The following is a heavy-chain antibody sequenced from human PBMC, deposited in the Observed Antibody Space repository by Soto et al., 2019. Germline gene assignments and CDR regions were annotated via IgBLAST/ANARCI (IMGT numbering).Heavy chain of an antibody. CDR3: ARGYGRYFDWPLYYFDY. J-gene: IGHJ4*02. CDR1: GFTFDDYG. D-gene: IGHD3-9*01. CDR2: INWNGGST. V-gene: IGHV3-20*04. Sequence: EVQLVESGGGVVRPGGSLRLSCAASGFTFDDYGMSWVRQAPGKGLEWVSGINWNGGSTGYADSVKGRFTISRDNAKNSLYLQMNSLRAEDTALYYCARGYGRYFDWPLYYFDYWGQGTLVTVSS.